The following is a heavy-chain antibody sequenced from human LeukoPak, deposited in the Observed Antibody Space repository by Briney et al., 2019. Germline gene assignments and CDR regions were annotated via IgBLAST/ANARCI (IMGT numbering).Heavy chain of an antibody. Sequence: SSETLSLTCVVYGGSFSGYYWSWIRQPPGKGLEWIGEINHSGSTNYNPSLKSRVTISVDTSKNQFSLKVSSVTAADTAVYYCARVDQDSYDSSGYFIDYWGQGTLVTVSS. V-gene: IGHV4-34*01. D-gene: IGHD3-22*01. CDR1: GGSFSGYY. CDR2: INHSGST. J-gene: IGHJ4*02. CDR3: ARVDQDSYDSSGYFIDY.